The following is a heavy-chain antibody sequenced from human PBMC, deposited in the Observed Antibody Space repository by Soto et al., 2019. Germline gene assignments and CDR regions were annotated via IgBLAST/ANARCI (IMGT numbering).Heavy chain of an antibody. CDR2: IYYSGST. V-gene: IGHV4-31*03. Sequence: SETLSLTCTVSGGSISSGGYYWSWIRQHPGKGLEWIGYIYYSGSTYYNPSLKSRVTISVDTSKNQFSLKLSSVTAADTAVYYCAGERITIFGVATYGMDVWGQGTTVTVSS. J-gene: IGHJ6*02. CDR1: GGSISSGGYY. CDR3: AGERITIFGVATYGMDV. D-gene: IGHD3-3*01.